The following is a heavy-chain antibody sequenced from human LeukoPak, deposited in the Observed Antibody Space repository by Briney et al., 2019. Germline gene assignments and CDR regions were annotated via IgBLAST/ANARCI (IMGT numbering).Heavy chain of an antibody. D-gene: IGHD3-22*01. CDR2: IYYSGST. CDR1: GGSISSGGYY. Sequence: SETLSLTCTVSGGSISSGGYYWSWIRQHPGKGLEWIGYIYYSGSTYYNPSLKSRVTISVDTSKNQFSLKLSSVTAADTGVYYCARDSDSSGYTDYWGQGTLVSVSS. J-gene: IGHJ4*02. CDR3: ARDSDSSGYTDY. V-gene: IGHV4-31*03.